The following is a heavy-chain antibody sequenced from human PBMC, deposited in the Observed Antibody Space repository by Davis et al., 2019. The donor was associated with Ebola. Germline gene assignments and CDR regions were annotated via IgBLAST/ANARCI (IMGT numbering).Heavy chain of an antibody. CDR1: GGPFINYA. Sequence: SVKVSCKASGGPFINYAISWVRQAPGQGLEWMGGIIPILGIANYAQKFQGRVTITADESTSTAYMELSSLTSDDTAVYYCARASPVYRGYGQSFDYWGQGTLVTVSS. CDR2: IIPILGIA. D-gene: IGHD5-12*01. J-gene: IGHJ4*02. V-gene: IGHV1-69*10. CDR3: ARASPVYRGYGQSFDY.